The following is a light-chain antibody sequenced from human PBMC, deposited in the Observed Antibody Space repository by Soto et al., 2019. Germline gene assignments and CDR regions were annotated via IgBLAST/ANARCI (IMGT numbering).Light chain of an antibody. V-gene: IGKV3-20*01. CDR1: QSVSSSY. J-gene: IGKJ2*01. Sequence: EIVLTQSPGTLSLSPGERATLSCRASQSVSSSYLAWYQQEPGQAPRLLIYGASSRATGIPDRFSGSGSGTDFTLTISRLEPEDFAVYYCQQYGISPGGTFGQGTKLEIK. CDR3: QQYGISPGGT. CDR2: GAS.